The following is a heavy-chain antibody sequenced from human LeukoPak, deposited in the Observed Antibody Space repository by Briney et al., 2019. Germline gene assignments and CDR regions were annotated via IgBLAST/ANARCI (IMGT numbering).Heavy chain of an antibody. V-gene: IGHV3-11*01. CDR1: GFTFSDYY. J-gene: IGHJ4*02. Sequence: GGSLRLSCAASGFTFSDYYMSWIRQAPGKGLEWVSYISSSGSTIYYADSVKGRFTISRDNAKNPLYLQMNSLRAEDTAVYYCARSMTTVTTFDYWGQGTLVTVSS. CDR3: ARSMTTVTTFDY. CDR2: ISSSGSTI. D-gene: IGHD4-17*01.